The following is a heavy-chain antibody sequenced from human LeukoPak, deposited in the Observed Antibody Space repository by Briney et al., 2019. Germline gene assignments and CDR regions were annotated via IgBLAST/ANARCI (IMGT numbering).Heavy chain of an antibody. CDR3: ARGGEGYNGPGFN. Sequence: GGSLRLSCAASGFTFSSHWMHWVRQAPGKGLVWVSRMNTDGSSINYADSVKGRFTISRDNAKNTLYLQMDSLRAEDTAVYYCARGGEGYNGPGFNWGQGTLVTVSS. J-gene: IGHJ4*02. V-gene: IGHV3-74*01. CDR2: MNTDGSSI. CDR1: GFTFSSHW. D-gene: IGHD5-12*01.